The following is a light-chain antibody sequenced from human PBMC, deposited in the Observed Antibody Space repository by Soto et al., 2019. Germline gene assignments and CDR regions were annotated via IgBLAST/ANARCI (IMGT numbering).Light chain of an antibody. V-gene: IGLV2-11*01. CDR3: SSYAGTYSYV. CDR2: DVR. CDR1: SSDVGGYNY. J-gene: IGLJ1*01. Sequence: QSALTQPRSGSGSPGQSVTISCTGTSSDVGGYNYVSWYQQHPGKAPKLMIYDVRKWPSGVPDRFSGSKFGNTASLTISGLQAEDEDDYYSSSYAGTYSYVFGTG.